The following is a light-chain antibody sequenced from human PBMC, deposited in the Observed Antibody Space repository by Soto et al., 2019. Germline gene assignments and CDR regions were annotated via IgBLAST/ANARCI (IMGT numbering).Light chain of an antibody. V-gene: IGLV2-14*01. CDR2: EVS. CDR3: SSYTRSSTYV. J-gene: IGLJ1*01. Sequence: QSALTQPASVSGSPGQSITISCTGPSSDVGGYNYVSWYQQHPGKAPKLMIYEVSNRPSGVSNRFSGSKSGNTASLTISGLKAEDEADYYCSSYTRSSTYVFGTGTKLTVL. CDR1: SSDVGGYNY.